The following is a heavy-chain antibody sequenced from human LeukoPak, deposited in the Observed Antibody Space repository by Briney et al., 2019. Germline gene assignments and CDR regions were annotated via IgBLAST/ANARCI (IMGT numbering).Heavy chain of an antibody. CDR2: INSEGSST. CDR3: AKSRASSGVAPAGFDY. J-gene: IGHJ4*02. Sequence: GGSLRLSCAASGFTFSSYWMHWVRQAPGKGLVWVSRINSEGSSTTYADSVKGRFTISRDNAKNTLYLQMNSLRVEDTAAYYCAKSRASSGVAPAGFDYWGQGTLVTVSS. V-gene: IGHV3-74*01. D-gene: IGHD6-13*01. CDR1: GFTFSSYW.